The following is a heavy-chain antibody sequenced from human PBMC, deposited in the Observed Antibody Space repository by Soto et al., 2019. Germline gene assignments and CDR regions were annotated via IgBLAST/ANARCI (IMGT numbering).Heavy chain of an antibody. J-gene: IGHJ5*02. V-gene: IGHV3-23*01. CDR1: GFTFSMFA. CDR3: AKGFIRDCGGDCTVDT. Sequence: EVHLLESGGGLMRPGGSLTLSCGTSGFTFSMFAMSWFRQAPRKGLEWVSGISDTGDSTYYADSVRGRFTISRDNSENTLYLQMNSLRAEDTAVYYCAKGFIRDCGGDCTVDTWGQGTLVTVSS. CDR2: ISDTGDST. D-gene: IGHD2-21*02.